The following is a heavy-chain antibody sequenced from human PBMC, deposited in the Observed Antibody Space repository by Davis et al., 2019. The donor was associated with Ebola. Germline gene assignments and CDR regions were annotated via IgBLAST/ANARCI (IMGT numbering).Heavy chain of an antibody. CDR1: GFTFSSYG. CDR2: ISYDGSNK. CDR3: ASSNTIDY. Sequence: GKSLKISCAASGFTFSSYGMHWVRQAPGKGLEWVAVISYDGSNKYYADSVKGRFTISRDNSKNTLYLQMNSLIAEDTAVYYCASSNTIDYWGQGTLVTVSS. J-gene: IGHJ4*02. V-gene: IGHV3-30*03. D-gene: IGHD2-2*01.